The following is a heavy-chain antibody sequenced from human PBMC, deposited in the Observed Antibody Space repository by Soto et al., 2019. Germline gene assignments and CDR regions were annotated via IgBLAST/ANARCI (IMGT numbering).Heavy chain of an antibody. V-gene: IGHV4-4*02. CDR2: VYHTGDT. CDR1: GGTVASSHW. D-gene: IGHD2-21*02. Sequence: QVQLQESGPRLVKPSGSLSLTCGVSGGTVASSHWWSWVRQSPGGGLEWLGNVYHTGDTNCNPSLQSRVTISVNKSNNQFALRLNALTAADTAVYFCAREIVTAGGNNYFDPWGPGTLVTVSS. CDR3: AREIVTAGGNNYFDP. J-gene: IGHJ5*02.